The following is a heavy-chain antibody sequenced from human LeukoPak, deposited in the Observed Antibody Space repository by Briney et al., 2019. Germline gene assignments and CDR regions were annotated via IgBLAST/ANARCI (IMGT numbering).Heavy chain of an antibody. J-gene: IGHJ4*02. Sequence: GGSLRLSCAASGFNFDDYAMNWVRQAPGKGLEWVSGISRNNGGIDYGDSVKGRFTISRDSVKNSLYLQMDSLRPEDTAFYFCARDSEVLRGGEIDDWGRGTLVTVSS. V-gene: IGHV3-9*01. CDR1: GFNFDDYA. D-gene: IGHD3-10*01. CDR2: ISRNNGGI. CDR3: ARDSEVLRGGEIDD.